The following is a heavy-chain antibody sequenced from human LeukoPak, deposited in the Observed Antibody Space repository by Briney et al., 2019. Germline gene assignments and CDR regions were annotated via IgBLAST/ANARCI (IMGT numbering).Heavy chain of an antibody. CDR2: MNPNSGDT. CDR3: ARWDGYSSSPDY. D-gene: IGHD6-13*01. V-gene: IGHV1-8*01. J-gene: IGHJ4*02. CDR1: GYTFTSYD. Sequence: ASVKVSCKASGYTFTSYDINWVRQATGQGLEWMGWMNPNSGDTGYAQRFQGRVTMTRDTSIRTIYMEIYMELTGLRFDDTALYYCARWDGYSSSPDYWGQGTLVTVSS.